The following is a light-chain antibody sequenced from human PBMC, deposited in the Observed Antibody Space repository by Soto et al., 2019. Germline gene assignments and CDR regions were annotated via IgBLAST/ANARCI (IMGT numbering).Light chain of an antibody. Sequence: EIALTQSPGTLSLSPGERATLSCRASQSVSSSYLAWYQQEPGQAPRLLIYGASTMSTGSPDRSSGSGSLTDFTLSISRLEPEDFAVDYCQHYDTSSSTLGQGTKVEVK. CDR2: GAS. V-gene: IGKV3-20*01. J-gene: IGKJ1*01. CDR3: QHYDTSSST. CDR1: QSVSSSY.